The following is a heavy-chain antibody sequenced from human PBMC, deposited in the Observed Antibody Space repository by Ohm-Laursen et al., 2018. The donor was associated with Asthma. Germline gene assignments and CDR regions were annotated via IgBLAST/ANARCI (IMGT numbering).Heavy chain of an antibody. CDR1: GGSISSGGYY. V-gene: IGHV4-31*03. CDR3: ARGFYGDYGVDY. D-gene: IGHD4-17*01. J-gene: IGHJ4*02. CDR2: IYYSGST. Sequence: SQTLSLTCTVSGGSISSGGYYWSWIRQHPGKGLEWIGYIYYSGSTYYNPSLKSRVTISVDTSKNQFSLKLSSVTAADTAVYYCARGFYGDYGVDYWGQGTLVTVSS.